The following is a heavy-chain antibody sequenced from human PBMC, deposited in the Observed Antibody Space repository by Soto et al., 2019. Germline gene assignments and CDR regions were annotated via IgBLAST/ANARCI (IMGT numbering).Heavy chain of an antibody. Sequence: GGSLRLSCAASGFTFRSYAMHWVRQAPGKGLEWVAVISYDGSNKYYADSVKGRFTISRDNSKNTLYLQMNSLRAEDTAVYYCARETYYDFWSGPYYGMDVWGQGTTVTVSS. D-gene: IGHD3-3*01. CDR3: ARETYYDFWSGPYYGMDV. CDR1: GFTFRSYA. CDR2: ISYDGSNK. J-gene: IGHJ6*02. V-gene: IGHV3-30-3*01.